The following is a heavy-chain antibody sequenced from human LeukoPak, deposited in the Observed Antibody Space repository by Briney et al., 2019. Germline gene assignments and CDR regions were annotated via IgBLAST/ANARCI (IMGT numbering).Heavy chain of an antibody. J-gene: IGHJ5*02. CDR2: IIPIFGTA. V-gene: IGHV1-69*05. Sequence: GASVKVSCKASGGTFSSYAISWVRQAPGQGLEWMGGIIPIFGTANYAQKFQGRVTITTDESTSTAYMELSSLRSEDTAMYYCARSHYDFWSANWFDPWGQGTLVTVSS. CDR1: GGTFSSYA. D-gene: IGHD3-3*01. CDR3: ARSHYDFWSANWFDP.